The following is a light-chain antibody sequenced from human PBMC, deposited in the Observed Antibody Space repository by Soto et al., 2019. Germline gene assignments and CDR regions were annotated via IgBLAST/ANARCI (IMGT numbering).Light chain of an antibody. CDR2: KAS. CDR1: QTISNW. J-gene: IGKJ1*01. CDR3: QQYNSYSQT. V-gene: IGKV1-5*03. Sequence: VGYRVTITCQASQTISNWLAWYQQKPGKAPKLLIYKASTLESGVLSRFSGSGSGTEFTLTISSLQPEDFATYYCQQYNSYSQTFGQGTKVDIK.